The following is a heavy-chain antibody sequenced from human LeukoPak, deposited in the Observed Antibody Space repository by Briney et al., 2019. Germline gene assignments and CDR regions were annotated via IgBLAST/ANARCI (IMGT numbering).Heavy chain of an antibody. J-gene: IGHJ4*02. Sequence: GGSLRLSCAASGFTFSNYALHWVRQAPGKGLEWVAVISYDGSNKYYADSVKGRFTISRDNSNNTLYLQMNSLRAEDTAVYYCASGAQSDYWGQGTLVTVSS. V-gene: IGHV3-30-3*01. CDR2: ISYDGSNK. CDR3: ASGAQSDY. D-gene: IGHD1-26*01. CDR1: GFTFSNYA.